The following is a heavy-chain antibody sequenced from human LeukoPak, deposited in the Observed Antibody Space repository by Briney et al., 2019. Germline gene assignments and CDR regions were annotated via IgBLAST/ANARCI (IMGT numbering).Heavy chain of an antibody. D-gene: IGHD4-23*01. CDR1: GGSVSSYY. CDR3: ARDDYGGNSPYYYYMDV. J-gene: IGHJ6*03. CDR2: IYYSGST. Sequence: PSETLSLTCTVSGGSVSSYYWSWIRQPPGKGLEWIGYIYYSGSTNYNPSLKSRVTISVDTSKNQFSLKLSSVTAADTAVYYCARDDYGGNSPYYYYMDVWGKGTTVTVSS. V-gene: IGHV4-59*02.